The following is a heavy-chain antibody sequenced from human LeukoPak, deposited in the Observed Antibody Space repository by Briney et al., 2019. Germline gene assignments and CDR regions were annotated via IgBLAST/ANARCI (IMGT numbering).Heavy chain of an antibody. J-gene: IGHJ1*01. CDR2: IRGKAYGGTT. CDR3: TRVGCSGGSCYSTQYFQH. V-gene: IGHV3-49*04. Sequence: GGSLRLSCTASGFTFGDYAMSWVRQAPGKGLEWVGFIRGKAYGGTTEYAASVKGRFTISRDDSKSIAYLQMNSLKTEDTAVYYCTRVGCSGGSCYSTQYFQHWGQGTLVTVSS. CDR1: GFTFGDYA. D-gene: IGHD2-15*01.